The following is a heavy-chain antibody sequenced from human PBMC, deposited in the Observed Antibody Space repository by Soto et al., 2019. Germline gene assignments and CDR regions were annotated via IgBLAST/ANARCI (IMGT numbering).Heavy chain of an antibody. CDR1: GFTFSSYG. J-gene: IGHJ6*03. CDR3: ARDSEGYSSGWWGYYYMDV. D-gene: IGHD6-19*01. Sequence: GGSLRLSCAASGFTFSSYGMHWVRQAPGKGLEWVAVIWYDGSNKYYADSVKGRFTISRDNSKNTLYLQMNSLRAEDTAVYYCARDSEGYSSGWWGYYYMDVWGKGTTVTVSS. V-gene: IGHV3-33*01. CDR2: IWYDGSNK.